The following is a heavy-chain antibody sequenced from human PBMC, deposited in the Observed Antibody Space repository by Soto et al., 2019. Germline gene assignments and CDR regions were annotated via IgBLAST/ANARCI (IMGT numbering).Heavy chain of an antibody. Sequence: SETLSLTCAVSGYSISSGYYWGWIRQPPGKGLEWIGSIYHSGSTYYNPSLKSRVTISVDTSKNQFSLKLSSVTAADTAVYYCARVTYYYDSSGYPPLAYWGQGTLVTV. D-gene: IGHD3-22*01. V-gene: IGHV4-38-2*01. CDR2: IYHSGST. J-gene: IGHJ4*02. CDR1: GYSISSGYY. CDR3: ARVTYYYDSSGYPPLAY.